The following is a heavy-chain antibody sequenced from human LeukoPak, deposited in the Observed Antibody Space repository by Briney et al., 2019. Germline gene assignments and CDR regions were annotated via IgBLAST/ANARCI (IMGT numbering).Heavy chain of an antibody. CDR3: ARGSFWYYGSGSYQGFDF. CDR2: IYYSGST. J-gene: IGHJ4*02. CDR1: GGSISSYY. D-gene: IGHD3-10*01. V-gene: IGHV4-59*01. Sequence: SETLSLTCTVSGGSISSYYWSWIRQPPGKGLEWIGYIYYSGSTNYNPSLKSRVTISVDTSKNQFSLKLSSVTAADTAVYYCARGSFWYYGSGSYQGFDFWGQGILVTVSS.